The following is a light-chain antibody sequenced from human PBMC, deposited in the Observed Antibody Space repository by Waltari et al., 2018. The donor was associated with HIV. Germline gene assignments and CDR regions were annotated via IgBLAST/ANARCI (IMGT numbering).Light chain of an antibody. J-gene: IGLJ1*01. V-gene: IGLV2-8*01. CDR3: SSYAGSLYV. CDR1: GIDFGGDNY. Sequence: QSALTQPPPPPGSPDPSVTFSCPGTGIDFGGDNYVSWYHHTPVKPPKLMIYEVSKRPSGVPDRFFGSKSGNTASLTGSGLQAEDEADYYCSSYAGSLYVFGTGTKVTVL. CDR2: EVS.